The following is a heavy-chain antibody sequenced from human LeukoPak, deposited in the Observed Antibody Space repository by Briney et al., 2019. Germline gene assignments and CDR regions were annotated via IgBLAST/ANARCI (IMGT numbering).Heavy chain of an antibody. CDR1: GFTFSSYS. V-gene: IGHV3-21*01. Sequence: GGSLRLSCAASGFTFSSYSTNWVRQAPGKGLGWVSSISSSSSYIYYADSVKGRFTISRDNAKNSLYLQMNSLRAEDTAVCYCARDLGNDCSSTSCVGWGQGTLVTVSS. D-gene: IGHD2-2*01. CDR2: ISSSSSYI. J-gene: IGHJ4*02. CDR3: ARDLGNDCSSTSCVG.